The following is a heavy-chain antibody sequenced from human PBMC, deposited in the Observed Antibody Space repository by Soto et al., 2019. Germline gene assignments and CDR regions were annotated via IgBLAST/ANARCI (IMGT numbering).Heavy chain of an antibody. D-gene: IGHD3-10*01. J-gene: IGHJ4*02. V-gene: IGHV1-3*01. Sequence: VASVKVSCKASGYTLTSYAMHWVRQAPGQRLEWMGWINAGNGNTKYSQKFQGRVTITRDTSASTAYMELSSLRSEDTAVYYCAREFRWFGELLSYFDYWGQGTLVTVSS. CDR2: INAGNGNT. CDR3: AREFRWFGELLSYFDY. CDR1: GYTLTSYA.